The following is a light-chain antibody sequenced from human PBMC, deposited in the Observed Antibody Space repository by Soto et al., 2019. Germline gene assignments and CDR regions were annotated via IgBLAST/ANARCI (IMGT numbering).Light chain of an antibody. J-gene: IGLJ1*01. Sequence: QSALTQPPSASGSPGQSVTISCTGTKNDIGVYDFVSWYQHHPGKAPRLIIYEVVQRPSGVPDRFSGSKSGNTASLTVSGLQAADEGDYFCKSYAGSNTYVFGSGINVTVL. CDR1: KNDIGVYDF. CDR2: EVV. V-gene: IGLV2-8*01. CDR3: KSYAGSNTYV.